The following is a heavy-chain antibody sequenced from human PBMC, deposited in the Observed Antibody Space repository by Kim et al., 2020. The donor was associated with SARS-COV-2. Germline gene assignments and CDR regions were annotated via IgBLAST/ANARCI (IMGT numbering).Heavy chain of an antibody. CDR1: GYTFTSYD. V-gene: IGHV1-8*01. D-gene: IGHD2-15*01. CDR3: ARVGGPRKGYSHMGY. CDR2: MNPNSGNT. J-gene: IGHJ4*02. Sequence: ASVKVSCKASGYTFTSYDINWVRQATGQGLEWMGWMNPNSGNTGYAQKFQGRVTMTRNTSISTAYMELSSLRSEDTAVYYCARVGGPRKGYSHMGYWGQGTLVTVSS.